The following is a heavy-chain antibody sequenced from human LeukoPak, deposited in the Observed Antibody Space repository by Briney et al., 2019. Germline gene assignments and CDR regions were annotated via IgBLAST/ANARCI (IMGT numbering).Heavy chain of an antibody. Sequence: PSETLSLTCAVYGGSFSGYNWSWIRQPPGKGLEWIGEINHSGSTNYNPSLKSRVTISVDTSKNQFSLKLSSVTAADTAVYYCARDPAVTTYLGGAFDIWGQGTMVTVSS. CDR3: ARDPAVTTYLGGAFDI. V-gene: IGHV4-34*01. CDR2: INHSGST. CDR1: GGSFSGYN. J-gene: IGHJ3*02. D-gene: IGHD4-17*01.